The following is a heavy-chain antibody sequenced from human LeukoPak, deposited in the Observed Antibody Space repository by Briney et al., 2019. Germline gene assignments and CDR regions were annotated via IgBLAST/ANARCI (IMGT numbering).Heavy chain of an antibody. D-gene: IGHD2-2*01. CDR3: ARQPGYCSSTSCYRLGSYYYGMDV. Sequence: PSETLSLTCAVYGGSFSGYYWSWIRQPPGKGLEWIGEINHSGSTNYNPSLKSRVTISVDTSKNQFSLKLSSVTAADTAVYYCARQPGYCSSTSCYRLGSYYYGMDVWGQGTTVTVSS. V-gene: IGHV4-34*01. CDR1: GGSFSGYY. J-gene: IGHJ6*02. CDR2: INHSGST.